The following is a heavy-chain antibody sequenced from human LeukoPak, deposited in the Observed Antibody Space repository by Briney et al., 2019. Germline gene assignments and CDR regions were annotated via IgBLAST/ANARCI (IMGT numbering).Heavy chain of an antibody. D-gene: IGHD5/OR15-5a*01. Sequence: SETLSLTCTVSGYSISSGYYWSWIRQPAGKGLEWIGRIYTSGSTNYNPSLKSRVTISVDTSKSQFSLKLSSVTAADTAVYYCARSRKGYYFDYWGQGTLVTVSS. CDR2: IYTSGST. J-gene: IGHJ4*02. CDR3: ARSRKGYYFDY. V-gene: IGHV4-61*02. CDR1: GYSISSGYY.